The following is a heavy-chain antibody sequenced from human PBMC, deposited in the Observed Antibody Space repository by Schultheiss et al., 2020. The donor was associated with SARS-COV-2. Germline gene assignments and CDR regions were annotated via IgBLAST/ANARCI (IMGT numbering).Heavy chain of an antibody. V-gene: IGHV4-31*03. D-gene: IGHD4-23*01. Sequence: SQTLSLTCTVSGGSISSGDYYWSWIRQHPGKGLEWIGYIYYSGSTYYNPSLKSRVTISVDTSKNQFSLKLSSVTAADTAVYYCATHAPDYGGHAAFDYWGQGTLVTVSS. CDR1: GGSISSGDYY. J-gene: IGHJ4*02. CDR2: IYYSGST. CDR3: ATHAPDYGGHAAFDY.